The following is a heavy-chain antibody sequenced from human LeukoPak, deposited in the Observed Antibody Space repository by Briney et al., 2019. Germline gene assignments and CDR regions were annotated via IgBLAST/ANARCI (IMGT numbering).Heavy chain of an antibody. V-gene: IGHV3-20*04. CDR1: GFTFDDYG. CDR3: ARVADYYDSSGYLGYMDV. D-gene: IGHD3-22*01. Sequence: RPGGSLRLSCAASGFTFDDYGMSWVRQAPGKGLEWVSGINWNGGSTGYADSVKGRFTISRDNAKNSLYLQMNSLRAEDTAVYYCARVADYYDSSGYLGYMDVWGKGTTVTVSS. J-gene: IGHJ6*03. CDR2: INWNGGST.